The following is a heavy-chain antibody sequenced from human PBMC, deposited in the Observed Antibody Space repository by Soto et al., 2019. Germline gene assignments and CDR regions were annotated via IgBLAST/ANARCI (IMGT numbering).Heavy chain of an antibody. CDR1: GYTFTGYY. V-gene: IGHV1-2*02. CDR3: ARVEKNGSGYYPPPSYYYYGMDV. CDR2: INPNSGGT. J-gene: IGHJ6*02. D-gene: IGHD3-22*01. Sequence: ASVKVSCKASGYTFTGYYMHWVRQAPGQGLEWMGWINPNSGGTNYAQKFQGRVTMTRDTSISTAYMGLSRLRSDDTAVYYCARVEKNGSGYYPPPSYYYYGMDVWGQGTTVTVSS.